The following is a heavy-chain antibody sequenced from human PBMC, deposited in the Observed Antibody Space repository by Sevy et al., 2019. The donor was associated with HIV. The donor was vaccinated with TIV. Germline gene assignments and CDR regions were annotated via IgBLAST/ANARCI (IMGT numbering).Heavy chain of an antibody. CDR2: FDPEDGET. CDR1: GYTLTGFS. CDR3: ATTKDYYDSSGYPFDY. D-gene: IGHD3-22*01. J-gene: IGHJ4*02. V-gene: IGHV1-24*01. Sequence: ASVKVSCKVTGYTLTGFSMHWVRQTPGKGLEWMGTFDPEDGETIYPQKFQGRVIMTEDTSADIAHLDLSSLTSEDTAVYYCATTKDYYDSSGYPFDYWGQGTLVTVSS.